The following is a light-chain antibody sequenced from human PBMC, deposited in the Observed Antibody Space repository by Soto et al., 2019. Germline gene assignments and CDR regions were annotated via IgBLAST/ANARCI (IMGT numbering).Light chain of an antibody. CDR1: QNVNNR. V-gene: IGKV3-15*01. Sequence: EIVMTQSPAMLSVSPGERATLSCRASQNVNNRLAWYQRKAGQPPRLLIYGASTRATGIPARFSGSGSGTEFTLTISSLQSEDFAVYYCQHFNSWPLLFGQGTKVEIK. CDR2: GAS. J-gene: IGKJ1*01. CDR3: QHFNSWPLL.